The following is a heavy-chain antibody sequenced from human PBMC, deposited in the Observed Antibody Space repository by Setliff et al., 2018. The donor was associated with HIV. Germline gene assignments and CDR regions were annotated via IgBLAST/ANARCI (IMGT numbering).Heavy chain of an antibody. CDR2: IYSSGIK. V-gene: IGHV4-31*03. D-gene: IGHD2-15*01. CDR1: GVTSGDYY. CDR3: ARGFCSGGFCHPNFYHYMDV. Sequence: SETLSLTCTFSGVTSGDYYWTWIRQHPVKGLEWIGYIYSSGIKYYNPSLKSRLAISLDTSKNQFSLNLKSVTAADAAVYYCARGFCSGGFCHPNFYHYMDVWGKGTTVTVSS. J-gene: IGHJ6*03.